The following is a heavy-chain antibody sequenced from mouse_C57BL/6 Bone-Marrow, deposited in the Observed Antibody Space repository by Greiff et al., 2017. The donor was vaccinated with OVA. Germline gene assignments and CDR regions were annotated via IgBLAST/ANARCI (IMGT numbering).Heavy chain of an antibody. CDR2: IWSGGST. V-gene: IGHV2-2*01. Sequence: QVHVKQSGPGLVQPSRSLSITCTVSGFSLTSYGVHWVRQSPGKGLEWLGVIWSGGSTDYNAAFISRLSISKDNSKSQVFFKMNSLQADDTAIYYCARVYYGSSSSWYFDVWGTGTTVTVSS. D-gene: IGHD1-1*01. J-gene: IGHJ1*03. CDR3: ARVYYGSSSSWYFDV. CDR1: GFSLTSYG.